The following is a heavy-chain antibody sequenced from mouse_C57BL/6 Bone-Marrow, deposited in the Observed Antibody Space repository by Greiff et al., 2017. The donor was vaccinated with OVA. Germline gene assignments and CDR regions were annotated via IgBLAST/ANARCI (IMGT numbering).Heavy chain of an antibody. Sequence: VQLQQSGAELMKPGASVKLSCKATGYTFTGYWIEWVKQRPGHGLEWIGEILPGSGSTNYNEKFKGKATFTADTSSNPAYMQLSSLTTADSAIFYGERDGYNGSSTWDMEVGGTGTTVTVSS. D-gene: IGHD1-1*01. CDR3: ERDGYNGSSTWDMEV. CDR1: GYTFTGYW. V-gene: IGHV1-9*01. CDR2: ILPGSGST. J-gene: IGHJ1*03.